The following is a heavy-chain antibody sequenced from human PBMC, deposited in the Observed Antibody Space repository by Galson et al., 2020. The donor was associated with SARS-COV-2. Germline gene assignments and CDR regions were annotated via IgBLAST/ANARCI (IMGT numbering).Heavy chain of an antibody. J-gene: IGHJ6*02. D-gene: IGHD3-10*01. CDR1: GGSISSYY. V-gene: IGHV4-4*07. CDR3: ARDVKVVRGANSTIYYYYGMDV. Sequence: ASETLSLTCTVSGGSISSYYWSWIRQPAGKGLEWIGRIYTSGSTNYNPSLKSRVTMSVDTSKNQFSLKLSSVTAADTAVYYCARDVKVVRGANSTIYYYYGMDVWGHGTTVTVSS. CDR2: IYTSGST.